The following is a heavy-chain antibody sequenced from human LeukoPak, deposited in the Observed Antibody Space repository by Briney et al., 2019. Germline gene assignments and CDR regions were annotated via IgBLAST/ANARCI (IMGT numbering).Heavy chain of an antibody. CDR1: EYTFTSYD. J-gene: IGHJ4*02. V-gene: IGHV1-8*01. Sequence: ASVKVSCKASEYTFTSYDINWVRQATGQGLEWMGWMNPNSGNTGYAQKFQGRVTMTRNTSISTAYMELSSLRSEDTAVYYCARGLEQWLFTRGDFDYWGQGTLVTVSS. CDR3: ARGLEQWLFTRGDFDY. CDR2: MNPNSGNT. D-gene: IGHD6-19*01.